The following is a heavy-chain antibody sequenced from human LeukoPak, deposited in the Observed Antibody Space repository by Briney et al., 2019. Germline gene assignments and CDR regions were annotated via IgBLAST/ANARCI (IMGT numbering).Heavy chain of an antibody. Sequence: SVKVSCKASGGTFSSYAISWVRQAPGQGLEWMGGIIPIFGTANYAQKFQGRVTITADESTSTAYMELSSLRSEDTAVYYCALRYYDFWSGSVYYYGMDVWGQGTTVTVSS. V-gene: IGHV1-69*01. J-gene: IGHJ6*02. CDR1: GGTFSSYA. CDR3: ALRYYDFWSGSVYYYGMDV. CDR2: IIPIFGTA. D-gene: IGHD3-3*01.